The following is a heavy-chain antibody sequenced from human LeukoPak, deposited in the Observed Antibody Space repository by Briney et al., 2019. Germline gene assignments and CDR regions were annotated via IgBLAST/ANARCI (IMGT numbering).Heavy chain of an antibody. J-gene: IGHJ4*02. CDR3: ARVSGSSWQFLDY. Sequence: ASVKVSCKASGYTFTGYYMHWVRQAPGQGLEWMGWINPNSGGTNYAQKFQGRVTMTRDTSISTAYMELSRLRSDDTAVYYCARVSGSSWQFLDYWGQGTLVTVSS. CDR2: INPNSGGT. V-gene: IGHV1-2*02. CDR1: GYTFTGYY. D-gene: IGHD6-13*01.